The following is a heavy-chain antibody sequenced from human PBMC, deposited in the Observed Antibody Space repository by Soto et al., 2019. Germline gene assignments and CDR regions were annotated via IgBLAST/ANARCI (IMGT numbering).Heavy chain of an antibody. Sequence: QVQLQESGPGLVEPSGTLSLTCAVSGDSISSSHWWSWVRQPPGKGLEWIGEIFHSGSTKYNPSLESRVNMSVDTSNIQLSLKLYSVTAADTSVYYCARQLERGGLPEGFEYWGQGTLAIVSS. V-gene: IGHV4-4*02. J-gene: IGHJ4*02. CDR2: IFHSGST. D-gene: IGHD1-1*01. CDR1: GDSISSSHW. CDR3: ARQLERGGLPEGFEY.